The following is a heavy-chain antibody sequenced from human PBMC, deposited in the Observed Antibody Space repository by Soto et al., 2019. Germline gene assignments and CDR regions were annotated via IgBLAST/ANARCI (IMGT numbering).Heavy chain of an antibody. V-gene: IGHV6-1*01. J-gene: IGHJ2*01. CDR1: GDSVSSSSDA. D-gene: IGHD6-19*01. Sequence: QVQLHQSGPRLLKTSQTLSLTCAISGDSVSSSSDAWNWIRQSPSRGLEWLGRTYYRSKWNNDYARSVRGRITISSDTYKNQVSLQLNSVVPGDTAVYYCARGSSGWTYWYFDLWGRGNLITVYS. CDR2: TYYRSKWNN. CDR3: ARGSSGWTYWYFDL.